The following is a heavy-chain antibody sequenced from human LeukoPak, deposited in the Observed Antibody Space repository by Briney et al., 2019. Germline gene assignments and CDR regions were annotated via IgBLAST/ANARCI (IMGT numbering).Heavy chain of an antibody. V-gene: IGHV4-61*02. Sequence: PSETLSLTCTVSGGSISSGSYYWSWIRQPAGKGLEWIGRIYTSGSTNYNPSLKSRVTISVDTSKNQFSLKLSSVTAADTAVYYCARVYYDFWSGYFIDYWGQGTLVTVSS. J-gene: IGHJ4*02. CDR3: ARVYYDFWSGYFIDY. CDR2: IYTSGST. D-gene: IGHD3-3*01. CDR1: GGSISSGSYY.